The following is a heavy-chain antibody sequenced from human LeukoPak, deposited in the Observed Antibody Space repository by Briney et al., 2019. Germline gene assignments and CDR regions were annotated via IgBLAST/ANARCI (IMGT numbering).Heavy chain of an antibody. CDR1: GFTFSSYG. CDR3: AKDQTRNYYYGMDV. Sequence: GGSLRLSCAASGFTFSSYGTHWVRQAPGKGLEWVAVISYDGSNKYYADSVKGRFTISRDNSKNTLYLQMNSLRAEDTAVYYCAKDQTRNYYYGMDVWGKGTTVTVSS. V-gene: IGHV3-30*18. CDR2: ISYDGSNK. J-gene: IGHJ6*04.